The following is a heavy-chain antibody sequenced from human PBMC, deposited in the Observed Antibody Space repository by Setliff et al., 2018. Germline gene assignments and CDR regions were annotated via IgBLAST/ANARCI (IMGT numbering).Heavy chain of an antibody. CDR3: ARHGGPAGDAFDI. CDR1: GGSISSGNYY. V-gene: IGHV4-39*01. J-gene: IGHJ3*02. D-gene: IGHD3-16*01. Sequence: SETLSLTCRVSGGSISSGNYYWGLIRQPPGKGLEWVATIYYSGSTYSNPSLKSRLIISVDAPDNQFSVKLSSVTAADTAVYYCARHGGPAGDAFDIWGQGTMVTVSS. CDR2: IYYSGST.